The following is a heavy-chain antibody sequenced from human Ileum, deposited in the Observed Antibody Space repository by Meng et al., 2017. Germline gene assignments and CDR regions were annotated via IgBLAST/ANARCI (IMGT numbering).Heavy chain of an antibody. J-gene: IGHJ4*01. V-gene: IGHV3-33*01. Sequence: VMLWACDVCVVHLGWVIVSSCAAAGSTFTCHVLHGVRQPPGQGLGLVAVIWYVGSKEYYADSVKGRFTISRDDSNNTIYLQMNYLRAEDTAVYYCTRCYGDWFSGDHWGRGTLVTVSS. D-gene: IGHD3/OR15-3a*01. CDR1: GSTFTCHV. CDR2: IWYVGSKE. CDR3: TRCYGDWFSGDH.